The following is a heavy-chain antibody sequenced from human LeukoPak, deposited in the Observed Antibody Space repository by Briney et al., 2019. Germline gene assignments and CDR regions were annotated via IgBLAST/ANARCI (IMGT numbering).Heavy chain of an antibody. J-gene: IGHJ4*02. Sequence: GGSLRLSCAASGFTFDDYAMHWVRQAPGKGLEWVSGISWNSGSIGYADSVKGRFTISRDNAKNSLYLQMNSLRAEDMALYYCAKARGSGIAAAGFDYWGQGTLVTVSS. CDR3: AKARGSGIAAAGFDY. CDR1: GFTFDDYA. CDR2: ISWNSGSI. D-gene: IGHD6-13*01. V-gene: IGHV3-9*03.